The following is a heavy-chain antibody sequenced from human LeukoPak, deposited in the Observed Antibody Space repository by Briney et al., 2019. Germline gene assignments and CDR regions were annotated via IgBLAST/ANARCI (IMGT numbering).Heavy chain of an antibody. CDR3: ARDGGGSSTTYFDY. Sequence: PSETLSLTCTVSGGSISSDDYYWSWIRQPPGKGLEWIGYIYYSGSTYYNPSLKSRVTISVDTSKNQFSLKLSSVTAADTAVYYCARDGGGSSTTYFDYWGQGTLVTVSS. CDR2: IYYSGST. D-gene: IGHD2-15*01. CDR1: GGSISSDDYY. V-gene: IGHV4-30-4*01. J-gene: IGHJ4*02.